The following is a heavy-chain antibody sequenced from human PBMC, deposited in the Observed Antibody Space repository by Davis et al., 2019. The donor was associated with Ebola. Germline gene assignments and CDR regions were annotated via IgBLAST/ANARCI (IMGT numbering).Heavy chain of an antibody. V-gene: IGHV4-59*01. Sequence: SETLSLTCTVSGGSISSYYWSWIRQPPGKGLEWIGYIYYSGSTNYNPSPKSRVTISVDTSKNQFSLKLSSVTAADTAVYYCARRSPYYDILTGYYYYFDYWGQGTLVTVSS. CDR3: ARRSPYYDILTGYYYYFDY. D-gene: IGHD3-9*01. CDR2: IYYSGST. J-gene: IGHJ4*02. CDR1: GGSISSYY.